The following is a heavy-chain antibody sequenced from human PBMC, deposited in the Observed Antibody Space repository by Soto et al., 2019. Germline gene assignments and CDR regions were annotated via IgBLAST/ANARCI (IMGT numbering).Heavy chain of an antibody. V-gene: IGHV3-48*02. CDR3: ARDSGSSIVGATFAVY. CDR1: GFTFSSYS. J-gene: IGHJ4*02. D-gene: IGHD1-26*01. Sequence: GGSLRLSCAASGFTFSSYSMNWVRQAPGKGLEWVSYISSSSSTIYYADSVKGRFTISRDNAKNSLYLQMNSLRDEDTAVYYCARDSGSSIVGATFAVYWGQGTLVTVSS. CDR2: ISSSSSTI.